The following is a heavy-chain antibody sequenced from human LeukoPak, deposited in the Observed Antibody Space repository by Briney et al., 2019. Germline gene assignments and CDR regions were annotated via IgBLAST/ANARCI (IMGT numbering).Heavy chain of an antibody. Sequence: SETPSLTCTVSGGSISSYYWSWIRQPPGKGLEWIGYIYYSGSTNYNPSLKSRVTISVDTSKNQFSLKLSSVTAADTAVYYCARSMVRGPNYYYYYMDVWGKGTTVTVSS. V-gene: IGHV4-59*01. J-gene: IGHJ6*03. CDR3: ARSMVRGPNYYYYYMDV. CDR1: GGSISSYY. CDR2: IYYSGST. D-gene: IGHD3-10*01.